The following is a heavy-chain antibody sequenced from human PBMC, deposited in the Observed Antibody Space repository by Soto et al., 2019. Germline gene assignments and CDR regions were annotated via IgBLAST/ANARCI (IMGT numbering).Heavy chain of an antibody. CDR3: AREGINNYNEYYFDS. Sequence: GGSLRLSCVASEFTFGTDGMSWVRQAPGKGLEWVSTISVNGDKTYYADSVRGRFTISRDISKSTLSLEMNSLRVEDTAVYYCAREGINNYNEYYFDSWGQGTVVTVSS. CDR1: EFTFGTDG. CDR2: ISVNGDKT. V-gene: IGHV3-23*01. J-gene: IGHJ4*02. D-gene: IGHD4-4*01.